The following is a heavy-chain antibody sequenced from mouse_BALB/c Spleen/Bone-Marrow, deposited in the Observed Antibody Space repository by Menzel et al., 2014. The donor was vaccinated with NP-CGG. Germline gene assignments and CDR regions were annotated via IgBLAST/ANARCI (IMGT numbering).Heavy chain of an antibody. D-gene: IGHD2-2*01. CDR3: ARHGVYVYGGSWYFDV. V-gene: IGHV5-2*01. J-gene: IGHJ1*01. CDR1: EYEFPSHD. Sequence: EVQLVESGGGLVQPGESLKLSCESNEYEFPSHDMSWVRKTPEKRLELVAAINSDGGSTYYPDTMERRFIISRDNTKKTLYLQMSSLRSEDTAMYYCARHGVYVYGGSWYFDVWGAGTTVTVSS. CDR2: INSDGGST.